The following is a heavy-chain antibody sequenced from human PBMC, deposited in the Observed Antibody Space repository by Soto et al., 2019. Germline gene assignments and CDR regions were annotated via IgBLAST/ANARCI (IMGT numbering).Heavy chain of an antibody. CDR1: GYTFTSCY. D-gene: IGHD6-19*01. Sequence: VSSVKVSCKASGYTFTSCYMHWVRQAPGQGLEWMGIINPSGGSTSYAQKFQGRVTMTRDTSTSTVYMELSSLRSEDTAVYYCARRHSSGWYYFDYWGQGTLVTVSS. V-gene: IGHV1-46*01. CDR3: ARRHSSGWYYFDY. CDR2: INPSGGST. J-gene: IGHJ4*02.